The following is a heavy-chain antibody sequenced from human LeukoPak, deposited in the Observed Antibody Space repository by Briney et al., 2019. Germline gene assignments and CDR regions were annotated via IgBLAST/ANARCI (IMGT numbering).Heavy chain of an antibody. CDR1: DGSINSYY. J-gene: IGHJ4*02. CDR2: NSGST. D-gene: IGHD2-2*02. V-gene: IGHV4-59*01. Sequence: SETLSLTCSVSDGSINSYYWSWIRQPPGKGLEWIGYNSGSTNYNPSLKSRVTISVDTSKNQFSLKLSSVTAADTAVYYCARSPSSSTTYYTFEYWGLGTLVTVSS. CDR3: ARSPSSSTTYYTFEY.